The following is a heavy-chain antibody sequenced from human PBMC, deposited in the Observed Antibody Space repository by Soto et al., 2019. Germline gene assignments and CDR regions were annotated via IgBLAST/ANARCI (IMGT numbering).Heavy chain of an antibody. Sequence: LRLSCVGSGFIFSNNCMHWVRQTPGKGLEWVAFMSYDGSDTFYADSMKGRFTISRDNSKNTLFLHMSNLRAEDTAMYYCTIVRVADSALDHWGQGTLVTVSS. CDR1: GFIFSNNC. V-gene: IGHV3-30*03. J-gene: IGHJ4*02. D-gene: IGHD3-10*02. CDR3: TIVRVADSALDH. CDR2: MSYDGSDT.